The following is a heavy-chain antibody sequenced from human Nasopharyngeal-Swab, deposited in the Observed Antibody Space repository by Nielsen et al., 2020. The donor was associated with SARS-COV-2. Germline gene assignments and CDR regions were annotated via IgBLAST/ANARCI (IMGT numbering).Heavy chain of an antibody. V-gene: IGHV4-39*01. D-gene: IGHD6-19*01. CDR2: IYYSGST. Sequence: WSRQPPGKGLEWIGIIYYSGSTYYNPSHKSRFTLSVDTSKNQFSLKLSSVTAADTAVYYCARVVAVAGTRRYFDYWGQGTLVTVSS. J-gene: IGHJ4*03. CDR3: ARVVAVAGTRRYFDY.